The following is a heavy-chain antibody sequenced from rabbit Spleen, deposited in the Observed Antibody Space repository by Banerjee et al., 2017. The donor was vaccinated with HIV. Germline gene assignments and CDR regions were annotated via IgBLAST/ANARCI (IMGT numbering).Heavy chain of an antibody. Sequence: QQLVESGGGLVKPGASLTLTCKASGVSFSFSSYMCWVRQAPGKGLEWIACIAGGSSGSAYYARWAKGRFTIAKTSSTTVTLQMTSLTAADTATYFCARDTGSSFSSYGMDLWGQGTLVTVS. CDR1: GVSFSFSSY. D-gene: IGHD8-1*01. CDR2: IAGGSSGSA. CDR3: ARDTGSSFSSYGMDL. V-gene: IGHV1S40*01. J-gene: IGHJ6*01.